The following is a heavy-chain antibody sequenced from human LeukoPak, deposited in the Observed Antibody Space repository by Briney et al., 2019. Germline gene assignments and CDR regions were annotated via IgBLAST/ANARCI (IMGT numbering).Heavy chain of an antibody. V-gene: IGHV1-2*02. CDR2: INPNSGGT. J-gene: IGHJ4*02. Sequence: GASVKVSCKASGYTFTGYYMHWVRQAPGQGLEWMGWINPNSGGTNYAQKFQGRVTMTRDTSISTAYMELSRLRSDDTAVYYCARDFEVVTAIPWYFDYWGQGTLVTVS. D-gene: IGHD2-21*02. CDR3: ARDFEVVTAIPWYFDY. CDR1: GYTFTGYY.